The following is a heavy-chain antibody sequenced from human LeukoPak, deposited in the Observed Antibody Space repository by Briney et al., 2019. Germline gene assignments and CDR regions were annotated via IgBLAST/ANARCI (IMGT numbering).Heavy chain of an antibody. CDR3: AKDGPYGDYVYY. CDR2: ISGSGGNT. D-gene: IGHD4-17*01. V-gene: IGHV3-23*01. J-gene: IGHJ4*02. Sequence: GGSLRLSCAASGFTFSTYAMSWVRQAPGKGLEWVSSISGSGGNTYYADSVKGRFTISRDNSKNTLYLQMNSLRAEDTAVYYCAKDGPYGDYVYYWGQGTLVTVSS. CDR1: GFTFSTYA.